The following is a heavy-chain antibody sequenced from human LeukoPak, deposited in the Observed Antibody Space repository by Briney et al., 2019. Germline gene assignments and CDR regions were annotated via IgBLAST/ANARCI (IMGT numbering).Heavy chain of an antibody. CDR3: ARATFWSGYQRDSWYMDV. J-gene: IGHJ6*03. D-gene: IGHD3-3*01. Sequence: GVSLRLSCAASGFTVSSNYMTWVRQAPGKGLEWVSVIYSGGSTYYADSVKGRFTISRDNSENTLYLHMNSLRAEDTAVYYCARATFWSGYQRDSWYMDVWGKGTTVTVSS. CDR1: GFTVSSNY. CDR2: IYSGGST. V-gene: IGHV3-66*02.